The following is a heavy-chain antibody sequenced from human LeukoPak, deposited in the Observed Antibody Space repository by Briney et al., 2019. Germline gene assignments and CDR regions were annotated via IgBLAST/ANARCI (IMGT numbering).Heavy chain of an antibody. CDR3: ARRSGIAAAVDY. CDR1: GYSISSGYY. D-gene: IGHD6-13*01. V-gene: IGHV4-38-2*02. J-gene: IGHJ4*02. CDR2: IYHSGST. Sequence: SETLSLTCTVSGYSISSGYYWGWIRQPPGKGLEWIGSIYHSGSTYYNPSLKSRVTISVDTSKNQFSLKLSSVTAADTAVYYCARRSGIAAAVDYWGQGTLVTVSS.